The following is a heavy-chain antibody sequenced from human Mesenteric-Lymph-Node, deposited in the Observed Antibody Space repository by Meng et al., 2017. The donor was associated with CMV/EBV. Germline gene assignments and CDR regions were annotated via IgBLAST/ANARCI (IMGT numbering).Heavy chain of an antibody. Sequence: SCAASGFTFSSYAMRWVRQAPGKGLEWVAVISYDGSNKYYADSVKGRFTISRDNSKNTLYLQMNSLRAEDTAVYYCPPPMTTVTFDYWGQGTLVTVSS. V-gene: IGHV3-30-3*01. D-gene: IGHD4-11*01. J-gene: IGHJ4*02. CDR3: PPPMTTVTFDY. CDR2: ISYDGSNK. CDR1: GFTFSSYA.